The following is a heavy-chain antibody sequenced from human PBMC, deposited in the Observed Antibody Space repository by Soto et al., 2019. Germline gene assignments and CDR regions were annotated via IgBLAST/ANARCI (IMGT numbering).Heavy chain of an antibody. J-gene: IGHJ4*02. Sequence: QVHLVQSGAEVKKPGASVKVSCQGSGYAFTTYGITWVRQAPGQGLEWMGWISAHNGNTNYAQKLQGRVTVTRDTSTSTAYMELRSLIYDDTAVYYSARGRYGDYWGQGALVTVSS. CDR2: ISAHNGNT. D-gene: IGHD1-1*01. CDR1: GYAFTTYG. CDR3: ARGRYGDY. V-gene: IGHV1-18*01.